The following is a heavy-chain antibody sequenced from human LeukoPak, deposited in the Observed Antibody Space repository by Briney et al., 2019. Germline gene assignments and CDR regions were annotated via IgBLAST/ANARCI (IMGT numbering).Heavy chain of an antibody. D-gene: IGHD3-16*01. Sequence: SQTLSLTCAISGDRLSSNNVCWNWIRQSPSRGLECLGRTYYDSNCNTYYAVSMRSRITLNRDTPQNHFSMKLKSVTPADTAVYYCARGCYSSFDYWDQGTLVTVSS. J-gene: IGHJ4*02. CDR1: GDRLSSNNVC. CDR3: ARGCYSSFDY. V-gene: IGHV6-1*01. CDR2: TYYDSNCNT.